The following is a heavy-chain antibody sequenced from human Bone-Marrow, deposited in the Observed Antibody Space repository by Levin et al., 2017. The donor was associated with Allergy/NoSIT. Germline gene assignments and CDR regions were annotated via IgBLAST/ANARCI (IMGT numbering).Heavy chain of an antibody. CDR2: IYWDDDK. Sequence: SGPTLVKPGQTLTLTCTFSGFSLTTSGVGVGWIRQPPGTAPEWLALIYWDDDKRYSPSLKSRLTIKKDTSKNQVVLTMTNMDPADTATYFCAHRLVGAPDNGWNGGDLDYWGQGTLVTVSS. J-gene: IGHJ4*02. CDR3: AHRLVGAPDNGWNGGDLDY. CDR1: GFSLTTSGVG. D-gene: IGHD1-1*01. V-gene: IGHV2-5*02.